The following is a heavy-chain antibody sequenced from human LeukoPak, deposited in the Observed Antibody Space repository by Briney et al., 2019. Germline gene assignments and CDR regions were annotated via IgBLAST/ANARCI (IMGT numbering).Heavy chain of an antibody. CDR3: AKGGSYSSALDV. Sequence: GRSLRLSCAASGFTFDDYAMHWVRQAPGKGLEWVSGISWNSGSIGYADSVKGRFTISRDNAKNSLYLQMNSLRAEDTALYYCAKGGSYSSALDVWGQGTTVTVSS. CDR2: ISWNSGSI. V-gene: IGHV3-9*01. J-gene: IGHJ6*02. D-gene: IGHD6-19*01. CDR1: GFTFDDYA.